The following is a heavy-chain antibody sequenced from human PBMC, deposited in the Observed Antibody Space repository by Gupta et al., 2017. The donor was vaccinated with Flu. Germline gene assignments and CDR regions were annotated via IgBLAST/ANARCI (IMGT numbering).Heavy chain of an antibody. D-gene: IGHD4/OR15-4a*01. CDR2: INQDGNDK. Sequence: EAQLVESGGGLVQPGGSLRLSCADSEFTFKNYWMSWVRQAPGKGLEWVANINQDGNDKEYVDSVKGRFTISRDNSKNSVYLQMNSLRAEDTAMYYCARDLPNGYFDRWGQGTLVTVSS. CDR3: ARDLPNGYFDR. CDR1: EFTFKNYW. V-gene: IGHV3-7*01. J-gene: IGHJ4*02.